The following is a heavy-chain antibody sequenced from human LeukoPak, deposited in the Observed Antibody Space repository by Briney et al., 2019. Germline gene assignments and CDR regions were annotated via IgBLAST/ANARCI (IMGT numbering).Heavy chain of an antibody. CDR2: IYTSGST. CDR1: GGSISSGSYY. D-gene: IGHD4-17*01. J-gene: IGHJ5*02. Sequence: SQTLSLTCTVSGGSISSGSYYWRWIRQPAWKGLEWIGRIYTSGSTNYNPSLKSRVTISVDTSKNQFSLKLSSVTAADTAVYYRASGGENHDYDWFDPWGQGTLVTVSS. CDR3: ASGGENHDYDWFDP. V-gene: IGHV4-61*02.